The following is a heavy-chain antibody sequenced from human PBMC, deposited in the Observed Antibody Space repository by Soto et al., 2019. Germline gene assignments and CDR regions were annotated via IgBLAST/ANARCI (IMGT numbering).Heavy chain of an antibody. V-gene: IGHV3-23*01. J-gene: IGHJ2*01. CDR2: ISGSGSAT. D-gene: IGHD6-19*01. CDR1: GFTFSSYA. CDR3: AKGTEAVAGNYFDL. Sequence: EVQLLESGGDLVQPGGSLRLSCVASGFTFSSYAMNWVRQARGKGLEWVSTISGSGSATYYADSVKGRFSISRDNSKTTLFPQMNSLRAEDTAVYYCAKGTEAVAGNYFDLWGRGTLVTVSS.